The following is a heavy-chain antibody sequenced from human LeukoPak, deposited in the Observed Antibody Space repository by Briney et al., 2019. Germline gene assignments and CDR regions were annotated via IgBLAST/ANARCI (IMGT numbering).Heavy chain of an antibody. V-gene: IGHV4-59*01. J-gene: IGHJ3*02. Sequence: SETLSLTCTVSGGSISSYYWSWIRQPPGKGLEWIGYIYYSGSTNYNPSLKSRVTISVDTSKNQFSLKLSSVTAADTAVYYCARSPSHCSSTSCHRAFDIWGQGTMVTVSS. CDR3: ARSPSHCSSTSCHRAFDI. D-gene: IGHD2-2*01. CDR2: IYYSGST. CDR1: GGSISSYY.